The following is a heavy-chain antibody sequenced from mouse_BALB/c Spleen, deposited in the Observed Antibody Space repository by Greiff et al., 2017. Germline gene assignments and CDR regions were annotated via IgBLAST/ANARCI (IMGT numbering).Heavy chain of an antibody. D-gene: IGHD1-1*01. CDR3: ARDPLYYYGSSYYYAMDY. CDR1: GFSLTGYG. CDR2: IWGDGST. Sequence: QVQLKESGPGLVAPSQSLSITCTVSGFSLTGYGVNWVRQPPGKGLEWLGMIWGDGSTDYNSALKSRLSISKDNSKSQVFLKMNSLQTDDTARYYCARDPLYYYGSSYYYAMDYWGQGTSVTVSS. J-gene: IGHJ4*01. V-gene: IGHV2-6-7*01.